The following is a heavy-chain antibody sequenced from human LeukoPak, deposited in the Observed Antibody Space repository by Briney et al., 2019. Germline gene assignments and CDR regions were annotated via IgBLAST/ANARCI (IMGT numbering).Heavy chain of an antibody. CDR2: ISGYSTTI. D-gene: IGHD3-22*01. CDR1: GFTFSSYS. CDR3: ARTRLTDYYDSSGYLDY. V-gene: IGHV3-48*01. J-gene: IGHJ4*02. Sequence: GGSLRLSCAASGFTFSSYSMNWVRQAPGKGLEWVSNISGYSTTIYYADSVKGRFTISRDNAKNSLYLQMNSLRAEDTAVYYCARTRLTDYYDSSGYLDYWGQGTLVTVSS.